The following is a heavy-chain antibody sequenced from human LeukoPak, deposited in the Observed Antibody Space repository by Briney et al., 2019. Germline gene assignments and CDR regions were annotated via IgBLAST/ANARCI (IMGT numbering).Heavy chain of an antibody. CDR3: ARHVRVQESSRIHRRFDP. CDR2: INLSDSDT. D-gene: IGHD3-10*02. J-gene: IGHJ5*02. CDR1: GYSFTNYW. V-gene: IGHV5-51*01. Sequence: GESLKISCKASGYSFTNYWIGWVRRMPGKGLEWMGIINLSDSDTRYSPSFQGQVTFSADKSISTAYLQWSSLKASDTAMYYCARHVRVQESSRIHRRFDPWGQGTLVTVSS.